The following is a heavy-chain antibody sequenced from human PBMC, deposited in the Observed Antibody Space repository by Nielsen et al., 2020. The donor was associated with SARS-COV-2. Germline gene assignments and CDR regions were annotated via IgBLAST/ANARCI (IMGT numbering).Heavy chain of an antibody. D-gene: IGHD2-2*02. Sequence: SETLSLTCAVSGGSVSSNDWWTWVRQSPGQGLEWIGEVSHSGSTNYNPSLSSRVTLSMDKSRRHFSLRLTSVSAADTAVYFCARGDLVVVPSPLLGLGPIFYSFYLDVWGKGTTVIVSS. CDR3: ARGDLVVVPSPLLGLGPIFYSFYLDV. CDR2: VSHSGST. J-gene: IGHJ6*03. V-gene: IGHV4-4*02. CDR1: GGSVSSNDW.